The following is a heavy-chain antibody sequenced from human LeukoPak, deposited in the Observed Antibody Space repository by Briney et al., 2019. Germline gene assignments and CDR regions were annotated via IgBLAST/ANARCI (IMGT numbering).Heavy chain of an antibody. D-gene: IGHD3-10*01. CDR1: GGSISISSYY. Sequence: PSETLSLTCTVSGGSISISSYYWGWIRQPPGKGLEWIGSIYYSGSTYYNPSLKSRVTISVDTSKNQFSLKLSSVTAADTAVYYCARLASGSSIYYYYYMDVWGKGTTVTVSS. CDR2: IYYSGST. CDR3: ARLASGSSIYYYYYMDV. J-gene: IGHJ6*03. V-gene: IGHV4-39*01.